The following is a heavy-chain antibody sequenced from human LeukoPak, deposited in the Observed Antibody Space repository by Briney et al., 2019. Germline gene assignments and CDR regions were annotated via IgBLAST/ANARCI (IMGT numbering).Heavy chain of an antibody. CDR3: ARDPYSGSYLFDY. CDR2: ISGSGGST. CDR1: GFTFSSYG. Sequence: GGTLRLSCAASGFTFSSYGMSWVRQAPGKGLEWVSAISGSGGSTYYADSVKGRFTISRDNSKNTLYLQMNSLRPEDTAVYYCARDPYSGSYLFDYWGQGTLVTVSS. J-gene: IGHJ4*02. D-gene: IGHD1-26*01. V-gene: IGHV3-23*01.